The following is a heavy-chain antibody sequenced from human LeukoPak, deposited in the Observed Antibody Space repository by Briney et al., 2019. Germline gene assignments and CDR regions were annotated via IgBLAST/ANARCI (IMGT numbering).Heavy chain of an antibody. CDR1: GYTFTSYG. D-gene: IGHD4-17*01. V-gene: IGHV1-18*01. J-gene: IGHJ4*02. Sequence: RAAVKVSCKASGYTFTSYGISWVRQAPGQGLEWMGWINAYNGNTNYAQKLQGRVTMTTDTSTSTAYMELRSLRSDDTAVYYCARVVYGGLGDYDYFDYWGQGTLVTVSS. CDR2: INAYNGNT. CDR3: ARVVYGGLGDYDYFDY.